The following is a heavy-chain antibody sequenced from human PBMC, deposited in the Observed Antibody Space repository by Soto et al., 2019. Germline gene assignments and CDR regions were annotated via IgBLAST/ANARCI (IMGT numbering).Heavy chain of an antibody. CDR2: FIPILDMA. Sequence: QVQVVQSGAEVKKPESSVKVSCKPSGGTFNTYTVNWVRLAPGHGLEWMGRFIPILDMANYAQKFQDRVTTTADRSTFTACMEPNSLASDDTAVYYFAITYWRDNSCPRDFDFWGPGTRVTVSS. D-gene: IGHD2-8*02. CDR3: AITYWRDNSCPRDFDF. J-gene: IGHJ4*02. CDR1: GGTFNTYT. V-gene: IGHV1-69*02.